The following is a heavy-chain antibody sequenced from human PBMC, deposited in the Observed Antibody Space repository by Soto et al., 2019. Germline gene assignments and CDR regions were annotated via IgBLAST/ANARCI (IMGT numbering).Heavy chain of an antibody. V-gene: IGHV3-30*18. CDR1: GFTFSSYG. CDR3: AKGGAVAGDDY. CDR2: ISYDGSNK. D-gene: IGHD6-19*01. J-gene: IGHJ4*02. Sequence: QVQLVESGGGVVQPGRSLRLSCAASGFTFSSYGMHWVRQAPGKGLEWVAVISYDGSNKYYADSVKGRFTISRDNSKNTLYLQMNSLRAEDTAVYYCAKGGAVAGDDYWGQGTLVTVSS.